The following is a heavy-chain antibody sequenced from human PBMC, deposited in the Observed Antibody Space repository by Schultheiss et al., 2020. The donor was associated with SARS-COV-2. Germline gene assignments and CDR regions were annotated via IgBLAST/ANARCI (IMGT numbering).Heavy chain of an antibody. J-gene: IGHJ6*03. D-gene: IGHD3-3*01. Sequence: SETLSLTCTVSGGSISSYYWSWIRQPPGKGLEWIGRIYTSGSTNYNPSLKSRVTISVDTSKNQFSLKLSSVTAADTAVYYCASSTIFRPYYYYYYMDVWDKGTTVTVSS. V-gene: IGHV4-4*07. CDR1: GGSISSYY. CDR3: ASSTIFRPYYYYYYMDV. CDR2: IYTSGST.